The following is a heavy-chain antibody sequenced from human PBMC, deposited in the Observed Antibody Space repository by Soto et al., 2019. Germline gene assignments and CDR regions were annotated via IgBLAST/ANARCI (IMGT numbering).Heavy chain of an antibody. CDR2: IKEDGSEM. CDR1: GFSFSSYW. CDR3: ARVSYYDSSGYYSGRYYYFDY. J-gene: IGHJ4*02. D-gene: IGHD3-22*01. V-gene: IGHV3-7*01. Sequence: PGGSLRLSCAASGFSFSSYWMSWVRQAPGKGLEWVANIKEDGSEMYYEDSVKGRFTISRDNAKNSLYLQMNSLRAEDTAVYYCARVSYYDSSGYYSGRYYYFDYWGQGTLVTVSS.